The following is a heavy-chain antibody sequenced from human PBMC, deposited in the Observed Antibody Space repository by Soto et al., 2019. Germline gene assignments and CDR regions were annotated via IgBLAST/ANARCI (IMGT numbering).Heavy chain of an antibody. V-gene: IGHV4-34*08. D-gene: IGHD2-15*01. CDR3: AHNSPTYCSGGSCYPDYFDY. J-gene: IGHJ4*02. CDR2: INHSGST. CDR1: GGNFSGYY. Sequence: PSETQSLTYAVYGGNFSGYYWSWIRQPPGKGLEWIGEINHSGSTNYSPSLKSRLTITKDTSKNQVVLTMTNMDPVDTATYYCAHNSPTYCSGGSCYPDYFDYWGQGTLVTVSS.